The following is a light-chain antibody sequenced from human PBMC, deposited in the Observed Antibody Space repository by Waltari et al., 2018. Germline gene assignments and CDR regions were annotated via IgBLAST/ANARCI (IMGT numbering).Light chain of an antibody. J-gene: IGKJ1*01. Sequence: IVLTQSPGTLALSPGERSTLSCRASQSVGSALAWYQQKPGQAPRLLIYDASSRATGISDKYSGSGSGTDFSLTISRVEPEDFAVYFCQMYVRLPVTFGQGTKVEVK. V-gene: IGKV3-20*01. CDR1: QSVGSA. CDR3: QMYVRLPVT. CDR2: DAS.